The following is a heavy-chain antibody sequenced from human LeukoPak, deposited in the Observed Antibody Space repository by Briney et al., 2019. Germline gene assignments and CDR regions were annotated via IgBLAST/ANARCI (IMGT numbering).Heavy chain of an antibody. CDR3: AGSYEGYYFDY. CDR2: IYRGGSP. Sequence: PGGSLRLSCAASGFTVSSNYMSWVRQAPGKGLEWVSLIYRGGSPDYTDSVKGRFTISRDNSKNTLYLQMNSLRAEGTAVYYCAGSYEGYYFDYWGQGTLVTVSS. D-gene: IGHD5-18*01. V-gene: IGHV3-53*01. CDR1: GFTVSSNY. J-gene: IGHJ4*02.